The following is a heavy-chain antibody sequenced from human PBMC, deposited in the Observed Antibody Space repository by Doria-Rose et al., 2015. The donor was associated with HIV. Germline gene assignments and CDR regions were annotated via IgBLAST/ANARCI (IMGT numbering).Heavy chain of an antibody. CDR1: GVSLSSPGMG. J-gene: IGHJ4*02. V-gene: IGHV2-26*01. CDR3: ARIKSSMWYHKYYFDF. CDR2: IFADDER. Sequence: QVQLVQSGPVLVKPTETLTLTCTVSGVSLSSPGMGVSWIRQPPGKALEWLANIFADDERSYNTSLKSRLTISRGTPKSQLVLTMTDMDPVDTATYYCARIKSSMWYHKYYFDFWGQGTLVIVSA. D-gene: IGHD6-13*01.